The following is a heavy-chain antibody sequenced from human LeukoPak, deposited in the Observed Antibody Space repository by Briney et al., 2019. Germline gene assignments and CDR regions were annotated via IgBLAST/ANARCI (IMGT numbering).Heavy chain of an antibody. J-gene: IGHJ4*02. D-gene: IGHD3-10*01. CDR2: IRGGGDGT. CDR1: GFTFSTYA. CDR3: AKGFDYYASGTYAY. Sequence: GGSLRLSCAASGFTFSTYAMRWVRQAPGKGLEWVSAIRGGGDGTYYADSVKGRFTISRDNSKNTLYLQMNSLRAEDTAVYYCAKGFDYYASGTYAYWGQGTLVTVSS. V-gene: IGHV3-23*01.